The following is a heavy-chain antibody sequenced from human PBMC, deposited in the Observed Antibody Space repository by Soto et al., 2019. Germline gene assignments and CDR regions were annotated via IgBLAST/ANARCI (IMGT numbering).Heavy chain of an antibody. CDR2: LSAYNGNT. V-gene: IGHV1-18*01. Sequence: QVQLVQSGAEVKKPGASVKVSCKASGYTFTSYGISWVRQAAGQGREWMGWLSAYNGNTNYAQKLQRRVTMTTDTSTSTAYMELRSLRSDDTAVYYCARAPYYGGKGGFDYWGQGTLVTVSS. CDR3: ARAPYYGGKGGFDY. J-gene: IGHJ4*02. CDR1: GYTFTSYG. D-gene: IGHD4-17*01.